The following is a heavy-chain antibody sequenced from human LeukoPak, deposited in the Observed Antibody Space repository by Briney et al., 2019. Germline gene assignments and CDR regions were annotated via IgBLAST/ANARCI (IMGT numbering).Heavy chain of an antibody. CDR1: GFTFSSSA. V-gene: IGHV3-23*01. CDR2: ISNNGGYT. CDR3: AKQLGYCSDGSCYFPY. Sequence: GGYLRLSSAASGFTFSSSAMSWVRQAPGKGLEWVSAISNNGGYTYYADSVQGRFTISRDNSKSTLCLQMNSLRAEDTAVYYCAKQLGYCSDGSCYFPYWGQGTLVTVSS. D-gene: IGHD2-15*01. J-gene: IGHJ4*02.